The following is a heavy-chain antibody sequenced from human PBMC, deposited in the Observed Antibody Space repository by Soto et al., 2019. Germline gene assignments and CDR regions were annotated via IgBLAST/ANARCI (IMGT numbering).Heavy chain of an antibody. D-gene: IGHD3-3*01. CDR2: IYYSGST. Sequence: SETLSLTCTVSGGSVSSGSYYWSWIRQPPGKGLEWIGYIYYSGSTNYNPSLKSRVTISVDTSKNQFSLKLSSVTAADTAVYYCASAVFWSGANDAFDICGQGTLVTVS. J-gene: IGHJ3*02. CDR3: ASAVFWSGANDAFDI. CDR1: GGSVSSGSYY. V-gene: IGHV4-61*01.